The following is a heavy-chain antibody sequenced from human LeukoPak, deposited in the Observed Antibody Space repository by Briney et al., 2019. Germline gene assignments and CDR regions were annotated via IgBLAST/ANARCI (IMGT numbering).Heavy chain of an antibody. CDR3: ARDSAGNDY. D-gene: IGHD6-13*01. CDR2: IKQDGSEK. J-gene: IGHJ4*02. CDR1: GFTFSTYW. Sequence: GGSLRLSCAASGFTFSTYWMSWVRQAPGKGLEWVANIKQDGSEKYYIDSVKGRFTISRDNAKNSLYLQMNSLRAEDTAMYYCARDSAGNDYWGQGTLVTVSS. V-gene: IGHV3-7*01.